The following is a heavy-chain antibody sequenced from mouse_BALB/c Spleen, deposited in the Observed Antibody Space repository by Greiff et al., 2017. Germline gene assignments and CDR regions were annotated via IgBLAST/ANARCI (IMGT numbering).Heavy chain of an antibody. CDR2: IWAGGST. CDR3: ARVAYYYGSGEFAS. Sequence: VQLQQSGPGLVAPSPSLSITCTVSGFSLTSYGVHWVRQPPGKGLEWLGVIWAGGSTNYNSALMSRLSISKDNSKSQVFLKMNSRQTDDTAMYYCARVAYYYGSGEFASWGQGTLVTVSA. D-gene: IGHD1-1*01. V-gene: IGHV2-9*02. CDR1: GFSLTSYG. J-gene: IGHJ3*01.